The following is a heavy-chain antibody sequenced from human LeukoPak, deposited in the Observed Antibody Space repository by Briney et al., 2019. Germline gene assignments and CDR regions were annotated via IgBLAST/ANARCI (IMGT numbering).Heavy chain of an antibody. V-gene: IGHV4-4*02. CDR3: AGAYCGGDCYSGRTFDI. D-gene: IGHD2-21*02. CDR1: GGSISSSYW. Sequence: PSGTLSLTCAVSGGSISSSYWWSWVRQPPGKGLEWIGEVYHSGSTNYSPSLKSRVTLSVDKSKNQFSLRLSSVTAADTAVYYCAGAYCGGDCYSGRTFDIWGQGTMVTVSS. J-gene: IGHJ3*02. CDR2: VYHSGST.